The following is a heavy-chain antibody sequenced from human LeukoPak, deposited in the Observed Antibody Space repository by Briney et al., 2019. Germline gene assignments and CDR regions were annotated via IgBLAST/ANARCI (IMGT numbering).Heavy chain of an antibody. CDR1: GGSFSGYY. D-gene: IGHD3-22*01. Sequence: SETLSLTCAVYGGSFSGYYWSWIRQPPGKGLEWIGEINHGGSTNYNPSLKSRVTISVDTSKNQFSLKLSSVTAADTAVYYCARRITMIVVVIHRYNWFDPWGQGTLVTVSS. CDR3: ARRITMIVVVIHRYNWFDP. J-gene: IGHJ5*02. CDR2: INHGGST. V-gene: IGHV4-34*01.